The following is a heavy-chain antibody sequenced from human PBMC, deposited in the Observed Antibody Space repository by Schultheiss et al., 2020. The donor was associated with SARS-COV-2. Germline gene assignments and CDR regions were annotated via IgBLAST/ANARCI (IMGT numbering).Heavy chain of an antibody. V-gene: IGHV4-34*01. CDR2: IYYSGST. D-gene: IGHD3-10*01. Sequence: SETLSLTCAVYGGSFSGYYWSWIRQPPGKGLEWIGYIYYSGSTYYNPSLKSRVTISVDTSKNQFSLKLSSVTAADTAVYYCARRGYGSGPMDVWGQGTTVTVSS. CDR1: GGSFSGYY. J-gene: IGHJ6*02. CDR3: ARRGYGSGPMDV.